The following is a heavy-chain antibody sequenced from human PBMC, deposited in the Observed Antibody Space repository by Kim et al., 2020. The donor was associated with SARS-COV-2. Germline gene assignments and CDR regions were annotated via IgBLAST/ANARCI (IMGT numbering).Heavy chain of an antibody. CDR2: IWYDGSNK. CDR3: ARDSCLGRKTTVRCNGMDV. CDR1: GFTFSSYG. Sequence: GGSLRLSCAASGFTFSSYGMHWVRQAPGKGLEWVAAIWYDGSNKYYADSVKGRFTISRDNSKNTLYLQMNSLRAEDTAVYYCARDSCLGRKTTVRCNGMDVWGQGTTVTVSS. V-gene: IGHV3-33*01. D-gene: IGHD4-4*01. J-gene: IGHJ6*02.